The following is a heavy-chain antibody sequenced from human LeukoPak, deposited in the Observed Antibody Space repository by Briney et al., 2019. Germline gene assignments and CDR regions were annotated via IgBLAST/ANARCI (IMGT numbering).Heavy chain of an antibody. D-gene: IGHD3-22*01. V-gene: IGHV5-51*01. J-gene: IGHJ3*02. Sequence: GESLKISCKGSGYSFTSYWIGWVRQMPGKGLEWMGIIYPGDSDTRYSPSFQGQVTISADKSISTAYLQWRSLKASDTAMYYCARANYYDSSGRTRVNAFDIWGQGTMVTVSS. CDR3: ARANYYDSSGRTRVNAFDI. CDR2: IYPGDSDT. CDR1: GYSFTSYW.